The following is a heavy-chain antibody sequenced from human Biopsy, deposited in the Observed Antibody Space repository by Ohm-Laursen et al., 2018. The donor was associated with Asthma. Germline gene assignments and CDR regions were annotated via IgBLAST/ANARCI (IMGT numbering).Heavy chain of an antibody. J-gene: IGHJ3*02. CDR1: GFSFSNFT. Sequence: SLSLSCAASGFSFSNFTIHWVRQAPGKGLEWVGVISKDASTQDYADSVKGRFTMARDNSKNTLDLQMNSLREEDTAVYYCVRDGTDDAFDIWGQGTVVSVSS. V-gene: IGHV3-30*01. D-gene: IGHD1-1*01. CDR3: VRDGTDDAFDI. CDR2: ISKDASTQ.